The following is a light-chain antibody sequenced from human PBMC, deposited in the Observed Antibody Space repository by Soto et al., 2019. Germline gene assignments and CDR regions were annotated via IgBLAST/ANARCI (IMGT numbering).Light chain of an antibody. CDR3: QSYDSSLSGWV. J-gene: IGLJ3*02. Sequence: QSVLTHPPSVSGAPGQRVTISCTGSSSNIGAGYDVHWYQQRPGTAPKLLIYGTSNRPSGVPDRFSGSKSGTSASLAITGLQAEDEADYYCQSYDSSLSGWVFGGGTKVTVL. V-gene: IGLV1-40*01. CDR1: SSNIGAGYD. CDR2: GTS.